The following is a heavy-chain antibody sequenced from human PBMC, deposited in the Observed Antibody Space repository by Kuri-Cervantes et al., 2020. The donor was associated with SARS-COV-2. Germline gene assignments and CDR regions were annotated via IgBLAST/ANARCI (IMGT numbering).Heavy chain of an antibody. CDR2: INPNSGGT. J-gene: IGHJ4*02. V-gene: IGHV1-2*02. CDR1: GYTFTGYY. Sequence: ASVKVSCKASGYTFTGYYMHWVRQAPGQGLEWMGWINPNSGGTNYAQKFQCRVTMARDTSISTAYMELSRLRSDDTAVYYCARGGNIVVEPAAADFDYWGQGTLVTVSS. D-gene: IGHD2-2*01. CDR3: ARGGNIVVEPAAADFDY.